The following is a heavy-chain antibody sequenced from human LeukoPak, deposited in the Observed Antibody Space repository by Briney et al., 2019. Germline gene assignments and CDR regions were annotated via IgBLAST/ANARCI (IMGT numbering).Heavy chain of an antibody. CDR3: AKDSGYSYAYNWFDP. V-gene: IGHV3-7*01. D-gene: IGHD5-18*01. Sequence: GGSLRLSCAASGFTFSSYWMSWVRQAPGKGLEWVANIKQDGSEKYYVDSVKGRFTISRDNAKNSLYLQMNSLRVEDTAVYYCAKDSGYSYAYNWFDPWGQGTLVTVSS. CDR1: GFTFSSYW. CDR2: IKQDGSEK. J-gene: IGHJ5*02.